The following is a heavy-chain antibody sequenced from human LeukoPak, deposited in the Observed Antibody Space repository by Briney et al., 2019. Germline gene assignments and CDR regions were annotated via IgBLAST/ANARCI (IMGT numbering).Heavy chain of an antibody. V-gene: IGHV3-74*01. CDR3: VRDWGYDSSGYWQKYFDS. Sequence: GGSLRLSCATSGFTFSTFWMHWVRQAPGKGLVWVSRINHDGSSTNYADSVKGRFTISRDNAKNTLHLQMNSLRADDTAVYYCVRDWGYDSSGYWQKYFDSWGQGTLVTVSS. CDR1: GFTFSTFW. CDR2: INHDGSST. J-gene: IGHJ4*02. D-gene: IGHD3-22*01.